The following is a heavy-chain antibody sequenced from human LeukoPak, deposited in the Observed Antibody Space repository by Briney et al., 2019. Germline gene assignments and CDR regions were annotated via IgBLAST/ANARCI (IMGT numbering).Heavy chain of an antibody. CDR3: ARRITRPHENYYYGMDV. Sequence: ASVKVSCKASGYTFTSCYMHWVRQAPGQGLEWMGIINPSGGSTSYAQKFQGRVTMTRDTSTSTVYMELSSLRSEDTAVYYCARRITRPHENYYYGMDVWGQGTTVTVSS. CDR2: INPSGGST. CDR1: GYTFTSCY. D-gene: IGHD3-10*01. V-gene: IGHV1-46*01. J-gene: IGHJ6*02.